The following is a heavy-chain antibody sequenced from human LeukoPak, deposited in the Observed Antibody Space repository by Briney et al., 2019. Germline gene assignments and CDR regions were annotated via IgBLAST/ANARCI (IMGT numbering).Heavy chain of an antibody. CDR3: ARVAYDFWSGTYYFDY. Sequence: GSLRLSCAASGFTFSSYSMNWVRQAPGKGLEWVSYFSSSSSTIYYADSVKGRFTISRDNAKNSLYLQMNSLRAEDTAVYYCARVAYDFWSGTYYFDYWGQGTLVTVSS. CDR1: GFTFSSYS. D-gene: IGHD3-3*01. J-gene: IGHJ4*02. V-gene: IGHV3-48*01. CDR2: FSSSSSTI.